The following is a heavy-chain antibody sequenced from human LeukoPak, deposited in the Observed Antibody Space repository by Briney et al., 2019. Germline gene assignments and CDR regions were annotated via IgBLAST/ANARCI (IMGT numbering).Heavy chain of an antibody. CDR3: ARDELYNGYYSVKYHYNGMDV. D-gene: IGHD3-3*01. J-gene: IGHJ6*02. CDR1: GGIFSSYA. CDR2: INAKSGDT. Sequence: ASVRVSCKASGGIFSSYAIGWVRQAPGQGLEWMGRINAKSGDTNAAQRFQGRVTMTRVTSITTAYLELSRLRSDDTAVYYCARDELYNGYYSVKYHYNGMDVWGQGTTVTVSS. V-gene: IGHV1-2*06.